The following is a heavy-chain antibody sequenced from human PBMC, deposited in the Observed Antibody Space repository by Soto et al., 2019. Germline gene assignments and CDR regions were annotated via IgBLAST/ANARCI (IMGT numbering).Heavy chain of an antibody. CDR2: INHSGST. CDR1: GGSFSGYY. J-gene: IGHJ5*02. CDR3: ARGNPILPVTTGVYWFDP. Sequence: SETLSLTCAVYGGSFSGYYWSWIRQPPGKGLEWIGEINHSGSTNYNPSLKSRVTISVDTSKNQFSLKLSSVTAADTAVYYCARGNPILPVTTGVYWFDPWGQGTLVTVSS. D-gene: IGHD4-17*01. V-gene: IGHV4-34*01.